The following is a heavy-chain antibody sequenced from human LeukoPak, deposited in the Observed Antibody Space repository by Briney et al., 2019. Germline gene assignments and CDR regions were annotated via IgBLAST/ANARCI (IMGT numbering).Heavy chain of an antibody. Sequence: GGSLRLSCAASGFTFSSYAMSWVRQAPGKGLEWVSAISGSGGSTYYADSVKGRFTISRDNSKNTLYLRMNSLRAEDTAVYYCAKGPPSTYCSSTSCRNYDAFDIWGQGTMVTVSS. CDR2: ISGSGGST. CDR3: AKGPPSTYCSSTSCRNYDAFDI. D-gene: IGHD2-2*01. J-gene: IGHJ3*02. V-gene: IGHV3-23*01. CDR1: GFTFSSYA.